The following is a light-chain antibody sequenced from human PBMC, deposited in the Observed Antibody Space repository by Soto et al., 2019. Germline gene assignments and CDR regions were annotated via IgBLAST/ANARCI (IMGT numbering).Light chain of an antibody. CDR1: QSLVYSDGNTY. J-gene: IGKJ4*01. V-gene: IGKV2-30*01. CDR3: LQDYNYPLT. CDR2: KVS. Sequence: DVVMTQSPLSLPVTLLQPASISCXSSQSLVYSDGNTYLNWFQQRPGQSPRRLIYKVSIRDSGVPDRFSGSGSGTDFTLTISSLQPEDFATYYCLQDYNYPLTFGGGTKVDTK.